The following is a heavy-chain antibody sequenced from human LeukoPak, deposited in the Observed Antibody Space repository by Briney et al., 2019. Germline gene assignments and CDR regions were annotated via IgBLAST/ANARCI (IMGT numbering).Heavy chain of an antibody. J-gene: IGHJ4*02. CDR3: ARDLSPVVRASPMGY. CDR2: ITYDGYYK. Sequence: GGSLRLFCAASGFTFTSYDMHWVRQSRGKGLEWVALITYDGYYKYYSDSAKGRFTISSDTSKNTLYLQMNSLRAEDTAVYYCARDLSPVVRASPMGYWGQGTLVTVSS. D-gene: IGHD3-10*01. V-gene: IGHV3-30*03. CDR1: GFTFTSYD.